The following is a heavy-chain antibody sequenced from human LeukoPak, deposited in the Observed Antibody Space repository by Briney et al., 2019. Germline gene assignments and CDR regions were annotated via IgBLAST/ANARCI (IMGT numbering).Heavy chain of an antibody. V-gene: IGHV4-39*01. D-gene: IGHD5-18*01. CDR3: ARGQSGHSYHEY. Sequence: SETLSLTCTVSGGSISSSSYYWGWIRPPPGKGLEWIGSIYYSGSTYYNPSLKSRVTISVDTSKNQFSLKLSSVTAADTALYYCARGQSGHSYHEYWGQGTLVTVSS. CDR1: GGSISSSSYY. CDR2: IYYSGST. J-gene: IGHJ4*02.